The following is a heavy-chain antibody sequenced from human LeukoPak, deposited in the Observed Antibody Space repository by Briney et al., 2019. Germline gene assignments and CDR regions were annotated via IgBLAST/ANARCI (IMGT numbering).Heavy chain of an antibody. CDR3: ARDARYDFWSGYHTRAFDI. CDR1: GYTFTSYG. J-gene: IGHJ3*02. D-gene: IGHD3-3*01. V-gene: IGHV1-69*06. Sequence: ASVKVSCKASGYTFTSYGISWVRQAPGQGLEWMGGIIPIFGTANYAQKFQGRVTITADKSTSTAYMELSSLRSEDTAVYYCARDARYDFWSGYHTRAFDIWGQGTMVTVSS. CDR2: IIPIFGTA.